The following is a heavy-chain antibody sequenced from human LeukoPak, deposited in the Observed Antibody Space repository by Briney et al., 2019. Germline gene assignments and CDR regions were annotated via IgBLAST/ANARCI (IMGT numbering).Heavy chain of an antibody. Sequence: PGGSLRLSCAASGFTFSTYSMSWVRQAPGRGLEWVSYISGSSDAIYYADSVKGRFTISRDNAKNSLYLQMNSLRDEDTAVYYCARWEMATITGDFWGQGSLVTVSS. D-gene: IGHD5-24*01. CDR3: ARWEMATITGDF. CDR1: GFTFSTYS. CDR2: ISGSSDAI. V-gene: IGHV3-48*02. J-gene: IGHJ4*02.